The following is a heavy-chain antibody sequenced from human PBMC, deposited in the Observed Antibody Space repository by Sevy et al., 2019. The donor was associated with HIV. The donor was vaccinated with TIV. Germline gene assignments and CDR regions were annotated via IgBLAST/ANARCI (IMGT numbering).Heavy chain of an antibody. CDR1: GYTFTGYY. V-gene: IGHV1-2*02. CDR3: ARAGARRHFDY. CDR2: INPNSGGT. D-gene: IGHD1-26*01. Sequence: ASVKVSCKASGYTFTGYYMHWVRQAPGQGFEWTGWINPNSGGTNYAQKFQGRVTMTRDTSISTAYMELTRLTSDDTAVYYCARAGARRHFDYWGQGTLVTVSS. J-gene: IGHJ4*02.